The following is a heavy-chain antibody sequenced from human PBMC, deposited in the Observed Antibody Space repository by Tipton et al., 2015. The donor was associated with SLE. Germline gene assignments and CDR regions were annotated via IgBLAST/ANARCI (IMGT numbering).Heavy chain of an antibody. J-gene: IGHJ4*02. Sequence: SLRLSCAASGFTFSSYAMSWVRQAPGKGLEWVANINQDGSEKYYVDSVKGRSTISRDNAKNSLYMQMNNLRAEDSAVYYCATDGTSFKYWGQGTLVIVSS. CDR3: ATDGTSFKY. CDR2: INQDGSEK. CDR1: GFTFSSYA. V-gene: IGHV3-7*01.